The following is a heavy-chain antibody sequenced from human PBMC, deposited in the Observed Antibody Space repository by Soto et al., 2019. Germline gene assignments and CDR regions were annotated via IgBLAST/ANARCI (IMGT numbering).Heavy chain of an antibody. V-gene: IGHV4-31*03. J-gene: IGHJ4*02. CDR3: ARESSGYYYGPGYYFDY. Sequence: QVQLQESGPGLVKPSQTLSLTCTVSGGSISSGGYYWSWIRQHPGKGLEWIGYIYYSGSTYYNPSLKSRVTISVDTSKNQFSLKLSSVTAADTAVYYCARESSGYYYGPGYYFDYWGQGTLVTVSS. D-gene: IGHD3-22*01. CDR2: IYYSGST. CDR1: GGSISSGGYY.